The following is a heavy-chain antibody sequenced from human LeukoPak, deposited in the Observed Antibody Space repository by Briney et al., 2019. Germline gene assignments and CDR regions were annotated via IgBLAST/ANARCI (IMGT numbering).Heavy chain of an antibody. Sequence: NPSETLSLTCTVSGGSISSDDSYWTWIRQPPGKGLEWIGYIHYSGSSYYTPSLKSRLTMSVDTSENQFSLKLTSATAADTAVYYCTRIDYGDFYFFDYWGQGTLVTVSS. CDR3: TRIDYGDFYFFDY. D-gene: IGHD4-17*01. J-gene: IGHJ4*02. V-gene: IGHV4-30-4*01. CDR1: GGSISSDDSY. CDR2: IHYSGSS.